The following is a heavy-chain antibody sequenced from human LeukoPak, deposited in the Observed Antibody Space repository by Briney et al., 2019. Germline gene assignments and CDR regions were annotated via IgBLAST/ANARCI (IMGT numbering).Heavy chain of an antibody. Sequence: ASVKVSCKASGGTFSSYAISWVRQAPGQGLEWMGIIKPSGASPSYAQKFQGRVTMTRDTSTGTVYMELSSLRSEDTAVYYCASSKGYYMDVWGEGTTVTIS. CDR3: ASSKGYYMDV. CDR1: GGTFSSYA. J-gene: IGHJ6*03. V-gene: IGHV1-46*03. CDR2: IKPSGASP.